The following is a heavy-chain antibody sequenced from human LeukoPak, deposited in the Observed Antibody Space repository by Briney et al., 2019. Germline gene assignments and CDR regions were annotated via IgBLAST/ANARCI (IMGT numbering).Heavy chain of an antibody. V-gene: IGHV4-59*01. J-gene: IGHJ6*02. D-gene: IGHD5-24*01. Sequence: PSETLSLTCTVSGGSISSYYWSWIRQPPGKGLEWIGYIYYSGSTNYNPSPKSRVTISVDTSKNQFSLKLSSVTAADTAVYYCASQGQMATNLEPPYYYYGMDVWGQGTTVTVSS. CDR3: ASQGQMATNLEPPYYYYGMDV. CDR1: GGSISSYY. CDR2: IYYSGST.